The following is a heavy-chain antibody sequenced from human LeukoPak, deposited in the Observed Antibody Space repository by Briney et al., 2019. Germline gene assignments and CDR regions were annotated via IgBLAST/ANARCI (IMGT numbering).Heavy chain of an antibody. Sequence: ASVKVSCKASGYTFTSYDINWVRQATGQGLEWMGWMNPNSGNTGYAQKFQGRVTITRNTSISTAYMELSSLRSEDTAVYYCARGLLGSWLHYYYYYYMDVWGKGTTVTVSS. J-gene: IGHJ6*03. CDR2: MNPNSGNT. CDR1: GYTFTSYD. CDR3: ARGLLGSWLHYYYYYYMDV. V-gene: IGHV1-8*03. D-gene: IGHD6-13*01.